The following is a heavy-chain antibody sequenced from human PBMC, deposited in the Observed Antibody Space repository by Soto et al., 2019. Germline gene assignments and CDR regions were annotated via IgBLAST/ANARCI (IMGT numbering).Heavy chain of an antibody. Sequence: QVQLVESGGGVVQPGRSLRLSSAASGFAFSTYAMHWVRQAPGKGLEWVALISSDGRQTYYADSVQGRFTISRDNSKNTLYLQMISVRDDHAAMYYSSNARGGWHHWRFEHWGRGTLVIVSS. CDR2: ISSDGRQT. J-gene: IGHJ2*01. V-gene: IGHV3-30*04. D-gene: IGHD6-19*01. CDR1: GFAFSTYA. CDR3: SNARGGWHHWRFEH.